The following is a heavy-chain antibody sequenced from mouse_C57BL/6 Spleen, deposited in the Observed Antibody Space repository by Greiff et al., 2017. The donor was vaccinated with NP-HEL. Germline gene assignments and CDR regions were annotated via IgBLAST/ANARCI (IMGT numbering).Heavy chain of an antibody. D-gene: IGHD2-1*01. V-gene: IGHV1-59*01. CDR3: ARGGNSSMDY. CDR1: GYTFTSYW. Sequence: QVQLQQPGAELVRPGTSVKLSCKASGYTFTSYWMHWVKQRPGQGLEWIGVIDPSDSYTNYKQKFKGKATLTVDTSSSTAYMQLSSLTSEDSAVYYCARGGNSSMDYWGQGTSVTVSS. CDR2: IDPSDSYT. J-gene: IGHJ4*01.